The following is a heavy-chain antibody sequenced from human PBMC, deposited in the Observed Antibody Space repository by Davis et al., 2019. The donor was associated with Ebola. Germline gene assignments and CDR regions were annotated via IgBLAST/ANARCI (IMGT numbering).Heavy chain of an antibody. CDR3: ARVYCSSTSCYSHNWFDP. J-gene: IGHJ5*02. V-gene: IGHV4-39*07. CDR1: GGSISSSSYY. Sequence: MPSETLSLTCTVSGGSISSSSYYWGWIRQPPGKGLDWIGEIYHSGSTNYNPSLKSRVTISVDKSKNQFSLKLSSVTAADTAVYYCARVYCSSTSCYSHNWFDPWGQGTLVTVSS. D-gene: IGHD2-2*01. CDR2: IYHSGST.